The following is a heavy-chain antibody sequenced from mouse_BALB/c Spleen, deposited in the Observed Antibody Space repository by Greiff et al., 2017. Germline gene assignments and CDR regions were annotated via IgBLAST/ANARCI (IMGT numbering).Heavy chain of an antibody. CDR1: GFTFTDYY. V-gene: IGHV7-3*02. J-gene: IGHJ4*01. D-gene: IGHD1-2*01. Sequence: EVQVVESGGGLVQPGGSLRLSCATSGFTFTDYYMSWVRQPPGKALEWLGFIRNKANGYTTEYSASVKGRFTISRDNSQSILYLQMNTLRAEDSATYYCARDRTTATGAMDYWGQGTSVTVSS. CDR2: IRNKANGYTT. CDR3: ARDRTTATGAMDY.